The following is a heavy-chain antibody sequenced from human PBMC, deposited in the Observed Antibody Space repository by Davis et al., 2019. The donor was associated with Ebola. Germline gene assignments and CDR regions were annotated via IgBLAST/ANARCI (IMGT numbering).Heavy chain of an antibody. CDR1: GFSFSSTW. J-gene: IGHJ6*02. V-gene: IGHV3-74*01. CDR2: IHSDGTST. Sequence: HTSETLSLTCAASGFSFSSTWMHWVRQAPGKGLVWVSRIHSDGTSTIYTDSVKGRFTISRDNAKNSLYLQMNSLRAEDTAVYYCASGQVITIGGMDVWGQGTTVTVSS. D-gene: IGHD3-22*01. CDR3: ASGQVITIGGMDV.